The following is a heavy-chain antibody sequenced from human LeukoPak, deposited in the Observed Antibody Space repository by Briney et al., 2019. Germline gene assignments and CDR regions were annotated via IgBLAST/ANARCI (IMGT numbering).Heavy chain of an antibody. CDR2: INPKSGGT. Sequence: ASVKVSCKASGYTFTGYYMHWVRQAPGQGLEWMGRINPKSGGTNYAQKIQGRVTMTRDTPISTAYLELSRLRSDDTAVYYCARGRRIVVVTATRPFDYWGQGTLVTVSS. CDR3: ARGRRIVVVTATRPFDY. CDR1: GYTFTGYY. D-gene: IGHD2-21*02. V-gene: IGHV1-2*06. J-gene: IGHJ4*02.